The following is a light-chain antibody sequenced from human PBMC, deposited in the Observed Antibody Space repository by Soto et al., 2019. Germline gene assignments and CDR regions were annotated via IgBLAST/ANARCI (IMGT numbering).Light chain of an antibody. V-gene: IGKV3-15*01. Sequence: ETVMTQSPATLSVSPGERATLSCRASQSVNSDLAWYQQKPGQAPRLLIYGASTRATGIPARFSGSGSGTEFILTISSLQSADFAVYYCHQYDNWPEIFGQGTKV. CDR2: GAS. CDR1: QSVNSD. CDR3: HQYDNWPEI. J-gene: IGKJ1*01.